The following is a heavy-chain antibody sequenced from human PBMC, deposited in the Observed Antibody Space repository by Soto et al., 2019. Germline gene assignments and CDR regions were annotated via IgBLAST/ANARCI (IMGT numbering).Heavy chain of an antibody. Sequence: GGSLRLSCAASGFTFDDYAMHWVRQAPGKGLEWVSGISWNSGSIGYADSVKGRFTISRDNAKNSLYLQMNSLRAEDTALYYCAKDWGVEMATISGFEYWGQGTLVTVSS. CDR2: ISWNSGSI. J-gene: IGHJ4*02. CDR3: AKDWGVEMATISGFEY. CDR1: GFTFDDYA. V-gene: IGHV3-9*01. D-gene: IGHD5-12*01.